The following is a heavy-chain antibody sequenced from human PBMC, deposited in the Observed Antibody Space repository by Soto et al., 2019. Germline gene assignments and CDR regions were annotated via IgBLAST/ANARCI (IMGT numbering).Heavy chain of an antibody. CDR2: IYYSGST. CDR1: GGSISSYY. Sequence: SETLSLTCTVSGGSISSYYWSWIRQPPGKGLEWIGYIYYSGSTNYNPSLKSRVTISVDTSKNQFSLKLSSVTAADTAVYYCARGRGEILEWLFTRDYYMDVWGKGTTVTVSS. V-gene: IGHV4-59*01. D-gene: IGHD3-3*01. CDR3: ARGRGEILEWLFTRDYYMDV. J-gene: IGHJ6*03.